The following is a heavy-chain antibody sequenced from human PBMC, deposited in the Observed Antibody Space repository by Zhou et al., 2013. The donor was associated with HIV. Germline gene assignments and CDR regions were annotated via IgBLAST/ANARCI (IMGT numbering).Heavy chain of an antibody. CDR1: GYTFTSYG. V-gene: IGHV1-18*01. D-gene: IGHD3-10*01. CDR2: ISAYNGNT. CDR3: GRRGSWGDRTTIIRGGVDV. Sequence: QVQLVQSGAEVKKPGASVKVSCKASGYTFTSYGISWVRQAPGQGLEWMGWISAYNGNTDYAQNLQGRVTMSRNISTTTAHMELSSLTSEDTAVYYCGRRGSWGDRTTIIRGGVDVWGQGTTVSVSS. J-gene: IGHJ6*02.